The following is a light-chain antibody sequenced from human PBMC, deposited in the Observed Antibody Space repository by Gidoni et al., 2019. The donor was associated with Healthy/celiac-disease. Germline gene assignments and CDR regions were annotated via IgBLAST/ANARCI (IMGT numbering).Light chain of an antibody. V-gene: IGKV1-33*01. CDR3: QQYDNLPRLT. Sequence: DIQMTQSPSSLSASVGDRVTITCQASQDSSNYLNWYQQKPGKAPKLLIYDASNLETGVPSRFSGSGSGTDFTFTISSLQPEDIATYYCQQYDNLPRLTFGGGTKVEIK. J-gene: IGKJ4*01. CDR2: DAS. CDR1: QDSSNY.